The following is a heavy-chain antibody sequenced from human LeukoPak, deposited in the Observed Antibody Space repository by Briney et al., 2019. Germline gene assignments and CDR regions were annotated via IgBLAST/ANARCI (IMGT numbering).Heavy chain of an antibody. D-gene: IGHD2-21*01. CDR3: ARARGETLTGFDF. V-gene: IGHV4-4*07. CDR2: IYSSGST. CDR1: GGSIESYY. Sequence: SETLSLTCTVSGGSIESYYWSWIRQAAGKGLEWIGRIYSSGSTNYNASLKSRVTISVDTTQDQFSLKLSSVTAADTAVYYCARARGETLTGFDFWGQGTLVTVSS. J-gene: IGHJ4*02.